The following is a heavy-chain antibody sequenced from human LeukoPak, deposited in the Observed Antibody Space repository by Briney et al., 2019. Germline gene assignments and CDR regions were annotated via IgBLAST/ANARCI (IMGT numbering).Heavy chain of an antibody. CDR3: ARNRGIAVAGSHFDY. D-gene: IGHD6-19*01. Sequence: GGSLRLSCAASGFTFSKFWMSWVRQAPGKGLEWVANIKQDGSEKYYVDSVKGRFTISRDNAKNSLYLQMNSLRAEDTAVYYCARNRGIAVAGSHFDYWGQGTLVTVSS. CDR1: GFTFSKFW. V-gene: IGHV3-7*01. J-gene: IGHJ4*02. CDR2: IKQDGSEK.